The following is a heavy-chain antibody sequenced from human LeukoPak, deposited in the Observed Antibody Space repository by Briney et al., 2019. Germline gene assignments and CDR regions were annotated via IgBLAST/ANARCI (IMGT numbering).Heavy chain of an antibody. J-gene: IGHJ4*02. CDR2: ISGNNDNP. D-gene: IGHD3-10*01. V-gene: IGHV1-18*01. Sequence: ASVKVSCKTSGYTFSNFGISWVRQAPGQGLEWMGWISGNNDNPNYGQKFQGRVTMTRDTSTSTVYMELSSLRSEDTAVYYCARDLAYGSGSTHFDYWGQGTLVTVSS. CDR3: ARDLAYGSGSTHFDY. CDR1: GYTFSNFG.